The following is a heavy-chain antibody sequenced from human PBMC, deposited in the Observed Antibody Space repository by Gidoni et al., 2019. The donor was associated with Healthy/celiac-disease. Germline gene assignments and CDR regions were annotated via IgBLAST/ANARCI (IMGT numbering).Heavy chain of an antibody. CDR3: ARDWDSGSGSADY. CDR1: GFTFSSYG. Sequence: QVQLVESGGGVVQPGRSLRISCAAPGFTFSSYGMHWVRQAPGKGLEWVAVIWYDGSNKYYADSVKGRFTISRDNSKNTLYLQMNSLRAEDTAVYYCARDWDSGSGSADYWGQGTLVTVSS. V-gene: IGHV3-33*01. D-gene: IGHD3-10*01. CDR2: IWYDGSNK. J-gene: IGHJ4*02.